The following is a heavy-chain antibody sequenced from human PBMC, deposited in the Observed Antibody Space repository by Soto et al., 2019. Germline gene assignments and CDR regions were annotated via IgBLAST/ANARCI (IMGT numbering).Heavy chain of an antibody. V-gene: IGHV3-73*01. CDR1: GFTFSGSA. CDR3: TSLPNHYDSSGPGDY. CDR2: IRSKANNYAT. D-gene: IGHD3-22*01. J-gene: IGHJ4*02. Sequence: PGGSLRLSCAASGFTFSGSAMHWVRQASGKGLEWVGRIRSKANNYATAYDASVRGRFTISRDDSKNTAYLQMNSLKTEDTAVYYCTSLPNHYDSSGPGDYWSQGTLVTVSS.